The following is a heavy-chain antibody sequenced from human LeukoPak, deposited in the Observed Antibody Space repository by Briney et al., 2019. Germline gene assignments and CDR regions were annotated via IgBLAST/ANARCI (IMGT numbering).Heavy chain of an antibody. Sequence: GASVKVSCKASGYTFTGYYMHWVRQAPGQGLEWMGWINANSGGTNYAQKLQGRVTMTTDTSTSTAYMELRSLRSDDTAVYYCARGPSTVPSTNDYWGQGTLVTVSS. D-gene: IGHD1-14*01. CDR2: INANSGGT. CDR3: ARGPSTVPSTNDY. J-gene: IGHJ4*02. CDR1: GYTFTGYY. V-gene: IGHV1-2*02.